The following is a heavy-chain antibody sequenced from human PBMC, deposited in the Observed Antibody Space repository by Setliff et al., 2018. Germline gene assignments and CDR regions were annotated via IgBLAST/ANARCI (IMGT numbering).Heavy chain of an antibody. J-gene: IGHJ3*01. V-gene: IGHV1-2*04. D-gene: IGHD3-16*01. CDR1: GYAFTGYY. CDR3: ARSDHLVVDGFDV. CDR2: INPNSGGT. Sequence: ASVKVSCKASGYAFTGYYIHWVRQAPGQGLEWMGRINPNSGGTNYAQKFQGWVTMTRDTSITTAYMELSRLTSDDMAVYFCARSDHLVVDGFDVWGQGTMVTVSS.